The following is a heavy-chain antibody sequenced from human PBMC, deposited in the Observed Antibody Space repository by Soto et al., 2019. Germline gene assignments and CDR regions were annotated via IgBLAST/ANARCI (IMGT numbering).Heavy chain of an antibody. CDR1: GGSISSGGYY. J-gene: IGHJ6*02. CDR2: IYYSGST. Sequence: SSETLSLTCTVSGGSISSGGYYWSWIRQHPGKGLEWIGYIYYSGSTYYNPSLKSRVTISVDTSKNQFSLKLSSVTAADTAVYYCARDHGYYDSSPPYYYYGMDVWGQGTTVTVSS. V-gene: IGHV4-31*03. D-gene: IGHD3-22*01. CDR3: ARDHGYYDSSPPYYYYGMDV.